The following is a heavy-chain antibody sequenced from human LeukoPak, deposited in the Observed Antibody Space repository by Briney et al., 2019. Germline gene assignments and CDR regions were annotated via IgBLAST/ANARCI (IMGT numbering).Heavy chain of an antibody. J-gene: IGHJ4*02. CDR3: AKGARWELPLDC. D-gene: IGHD1-26*01. CDR2: INQDGSAK. CDR1: GFLFSNSW. V-gene: IGHV3-7*05. Sequence: GGSLRLSCADSGFLFSNSWMAWVRQAPGRGLEWLANINQDGSAKTCVDSVKGRFTISRGNAKNSLYLQMNSLRADDTAVYYCAKGARWELPLDCWGQGTLVTVSS.